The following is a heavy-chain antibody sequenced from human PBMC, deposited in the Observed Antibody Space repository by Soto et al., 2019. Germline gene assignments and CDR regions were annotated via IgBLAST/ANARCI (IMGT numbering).Heavy chain of an antibody. CDR1: GGAISSAGYS. CDR3: ARLSYSSGWYGTLDY. J-gene: IGHJ4*02. Sequence: PSETLSLTCAVSGGAISSAGYSCNWIRQPPGKGLEWIGYIYHSGSTYYNPSLKSRGTISVGTAKNQFSLKLSSVTAADTAVYYCARLSYSSGWYGTLDYWGQGTLATLSS. CDR2: IYHSGST. D-gene: IGHD6-19*01. V-gene: IGHV4-30-2*01.